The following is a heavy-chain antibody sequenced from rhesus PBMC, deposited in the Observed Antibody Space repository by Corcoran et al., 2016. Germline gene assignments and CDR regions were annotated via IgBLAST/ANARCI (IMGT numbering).Heavy chain of an antibody. V-gene: IGHV4-160*01. Sequence: QVQLQESGPGLVKPSETLSLTCAVSGGSISSNYWSWIRQPPGKGLEGIGRIYGRGGSTAYNPPIKGRCTISTDPSKNQFSLKLSSVTAADTAGYYCASLELRNAYLGEWGQGVLVTVSS. CDR1: GGSISSNY. CDR2: IYGRGGST. CDR3: ASLELRNAYLGE. D-gene: IGHD1-26*01. J-gene: IGHJ4*01.